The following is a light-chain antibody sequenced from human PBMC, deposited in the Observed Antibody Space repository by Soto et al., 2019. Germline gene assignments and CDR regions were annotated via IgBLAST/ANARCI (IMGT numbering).Light chain of an antibody. CDR1: QSISID. CDR2: DAS. J-gene: IGKJ1*01. CDR3: QQRGNWPRTWA. Sequence: EIVLTQSPVTLSLSPGEGATLSCKASQSISIDLAGYQQKPGQVPRLLIYDASNRATGIPGRFTGSGSGTNSTFPNSSLQPEDFAVEYCQQRGNWPRTWAFGRGTKVEV. V-gene: IGKV3-11*01.